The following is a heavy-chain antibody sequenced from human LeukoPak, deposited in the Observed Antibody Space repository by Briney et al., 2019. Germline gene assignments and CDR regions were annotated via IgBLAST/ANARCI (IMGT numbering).Heavy chain of an antibody. V-gene: IGHV3-15*01. Sequence: PGVSLRLSCAASGFTFNNAWVAWVRQTPGKGLEGVGRIKKKTEGETTGYAAAVKGRFDISRDDSKNTVYLQMSSLKTEDTAVYYCATSVAVTGFDCWGQGTLVTVSS. CDR1: GFTFNNAW. CDR3: ATSVAVTGFDC. D-gene: IGHD6-19*01. CDR2: IKKKTEGETT. J-gene: IGHJ4*02.